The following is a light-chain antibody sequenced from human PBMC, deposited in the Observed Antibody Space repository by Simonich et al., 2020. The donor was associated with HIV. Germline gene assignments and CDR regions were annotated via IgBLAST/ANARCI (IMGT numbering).Light chain of an antibody. J-gene: IGLJ3*02. CDR1: SNDIGGYSY. V-gene: IGLV2-14*03. CDR3: SSYTSSNTWV. CDR2: DFT. Sequence: QSALTQPASVSGSPGQSITISCTGTSNDIGGYSYVSWYQQHPGKAPKIIIYDFTKRPSGVSSRFSGSKSGNTASLTISGLQAEDEADYYCSSYTSSNTWVFGGGTKLTVL.